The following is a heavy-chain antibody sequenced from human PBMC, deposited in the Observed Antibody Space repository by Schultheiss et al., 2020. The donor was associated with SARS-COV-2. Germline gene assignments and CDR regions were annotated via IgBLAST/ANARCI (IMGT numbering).Heavy chain of an antibody. D-gene: IGHD5-18*01. V-gene: IGHV3-15*01. CDR1: GFTFSSYW. CDR2: IKSKTDGGTT. J-gene: IGHJ6*02. CDR3: TTAESRRLYSYGGWYYYYGMDV. Sequence: GGSLRLSCAASGFTFSSYWMSWVRQAPGKGLEWVGRIKSKTDGGTTDYAAPVKGRFTISRDDSKNTLYLQMNSLKTEDTAVYYCTTAESRRLYSYGGWYYYYGMDVWGQGTTVTVSS.